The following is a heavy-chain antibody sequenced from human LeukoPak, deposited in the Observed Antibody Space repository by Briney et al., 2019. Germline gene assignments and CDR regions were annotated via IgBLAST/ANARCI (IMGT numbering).Heavy chain of an antibody. Sequence: ASVKVSCKASGYTFTGYYLFWVRQAPGQGLEWMGWINPNSGATKYAQNFQGRVTLTSDTSIRTTYMELSSLRPDDTAVYYCARDERYSYGDNHYPDLGFWGQGTPVTVSS. CDR3: ARDERYSYGDNHYPDLGF. D-gene: IGHD4/OR15-4a*01. J-gene: IGHJ4*02. CDR2: INPNSGAT. V-gene: IGHV1-2*02. CDR1: GYTFTGYY.